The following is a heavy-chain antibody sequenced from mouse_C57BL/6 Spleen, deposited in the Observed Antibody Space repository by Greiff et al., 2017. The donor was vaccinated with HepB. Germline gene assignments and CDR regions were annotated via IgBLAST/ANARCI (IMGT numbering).Heavy chain of an antibody. CDR1: GFSFNTYA. CDR3: VRGDYYYGSSLDY. J-gene: IGHJ2*01. D-gene: IGHD1-1*01. Sequence: EVKLMESGGGLVQPKGSLKLSCAASGFSFNTYAMNWVRQAPGKGLEWVARIRSKSNNYATYYADSVKDRFTISRDDSESMLYLQMNNLKTEDTAMYYCVRGDYYYGSSLDYWGQGTTLTVSS. V-gene: IGHV10-1*01. CDR2: IRSKSNNYAT.